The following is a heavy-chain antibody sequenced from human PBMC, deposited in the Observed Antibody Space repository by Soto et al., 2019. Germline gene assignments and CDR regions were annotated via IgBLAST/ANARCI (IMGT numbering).Heavy chain of an antibody. Sequence: GGSLRLSCAASGFTFSSYEMNWVRQAPAKGLEWVSYISSSGSTIYYADSVKGRFTISRDNAKNSLYLQMNSLRAEDTAVYYCARDHKGGYYYYGMDVWGQGTTVTVSS. V-gene: IGHV3-48*03. CDR3: ARDHKGGYYYYGMDV. CDR2: ISSSGSTI. CDR1: GFTFSSYE. J-gene: IGHJ6*02.